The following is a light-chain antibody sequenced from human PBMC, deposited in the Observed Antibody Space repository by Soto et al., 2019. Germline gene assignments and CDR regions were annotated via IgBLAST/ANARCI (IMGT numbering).Light chain of an antibody. CDR1: QSVRNNY. CDR2: GTS. V-gene: IGKV3-20*01. J-gene: IGKJ3*01. CDR3: QQYGSFPQFT. Sequence: EIVLTQSPGTLSLSPGERATLSCRASQSVRNNYLAWYQQRPGQSPRLLMYGTSSRATGVPDRFSGSGSGTDFTLTISRLEPEDFEIYYCQQYGSFPQFTFGPGTKVDIK.